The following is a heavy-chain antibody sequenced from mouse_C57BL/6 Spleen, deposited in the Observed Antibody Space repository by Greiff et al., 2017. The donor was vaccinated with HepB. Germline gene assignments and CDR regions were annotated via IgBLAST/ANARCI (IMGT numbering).Heavy chain of an antibody. CDR3: TRYYSNYVFDY. CDR2: ISSGGDYT. V-gene: IGHV5-9-1*02. D-gene: IGHD2-5*01. J-gene: IGHJ2*01. CDR1: GFTFSSYA. Sequence: EVKLVESGEGLVKPGGSLKLSCAASGFTFSSYAMSWVRQTPEKRLEWVAYISSGGDYTYYADTVKGRFTISRDNARNTLYLQMSSLKSEDTAMYYCTRYYSNYVFDYWGQGTTLTVSS.